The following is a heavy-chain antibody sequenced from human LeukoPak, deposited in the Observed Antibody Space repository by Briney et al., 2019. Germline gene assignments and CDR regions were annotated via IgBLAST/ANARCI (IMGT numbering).Heavy chain of an antibody. V-gene: IGHV3-23*01. CDR2: VSGSGGST. J-gene: IGHJ4*02. Sequence: PGGSLRLSCAASGFTFSNYAMSWVRQAPGKGLEWVSTVSGSGGSTYYADSVKGRFTISRDNSKNTLYLQMNSLRAEGTAVYYCAKGSFTYCGGDCYPFDYWAREPWSPSPQ. CDR3: AKGSFTYCGGDCYPFDY. CDR1: GFTFSNYA. D-gene: IGHD2-21*02.